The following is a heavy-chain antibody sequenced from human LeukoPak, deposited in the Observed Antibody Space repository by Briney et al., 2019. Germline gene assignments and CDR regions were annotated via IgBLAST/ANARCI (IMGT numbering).Heavy chain of an antibody. CDR2: IRYDGSNK. J-gene: IGHJ4*02. V-gene: IGHV3-30*02. CDR3: AKDPNCSGGSCYLTYFDY. CDR1: GFTFSSYG. Sequence: GGSLRLSCAASGFTFSSYGMHWVRQAPGKGLEWVAFIRYDGSNKYYADSVKGRFTISRDNSKNTLYLQMNSLRAEDTAVYYCAKDPNCSGGSCYLTYFDYWGQGTLVTVSS. D-gene: IGHD2-15*01.